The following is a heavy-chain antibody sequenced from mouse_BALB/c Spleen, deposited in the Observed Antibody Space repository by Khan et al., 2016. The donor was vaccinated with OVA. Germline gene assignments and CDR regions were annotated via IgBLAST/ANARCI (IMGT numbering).Heavy chain of an antibody. Sequence: QVQLKQSGPGLVAPSQSLSITCTVSGFSLTTYGVHWVRQPPGKGLEWLGVIWAGGSTNYNSALMSRLSISKDNSKSQAFLIRTSLQTDDTAMYYCARAYYCGAWFAYWGQGTLVTVSA. CDR3: ARAYYCGAWFAY. V-gene: IGHV2-9*02. J-gene: IGHJ3*01. D-gene: IGHD1-1*01. CDR2: IWAGGST. CDR1: GFSLTTYG.